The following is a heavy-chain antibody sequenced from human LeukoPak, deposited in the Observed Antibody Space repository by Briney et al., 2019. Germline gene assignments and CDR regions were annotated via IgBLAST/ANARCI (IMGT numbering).Heavy chain of an antibody. D-gene: IGHD3-22*01. Sequence: SETLSLTCTVSGGSISSSSYYWGWIRQPPGKGLEWIGSIYYSGITYYNPSLKSRVTISVDTSKNQFSLRLTSVTAADTAVYYCASLGYDSSGYITTFDYWGQGTLVTVSS. CDR1: GGSISSSSYY. J-gene: IGHJ4*02. V-gene: IGHV4-39*01. CDR2: IYYSGIT. CDR3: ASLGYDSSGYITTFDY.